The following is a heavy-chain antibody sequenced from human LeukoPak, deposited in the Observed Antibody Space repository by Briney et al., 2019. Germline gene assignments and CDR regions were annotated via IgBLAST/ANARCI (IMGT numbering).Heavy chain of an antibody. CDR3: AKDTSGYSGGWVFDY. Sequence: XXLRLXXXXSGFXXSGYAMSWVRQAPGKGLEWVSAISGSGGSTYYADSVKGRFTISRDNSKNSLYLQMNSLRAEDTAVYYCAKDTSGYSGGWVFDYWGQGTLVTVSS. J-gene: IGHJ4*02. CDR1: GFXXSGYA. CDR2: ISGSGGST. V-gene: IGHV3-23*01. D-gene: IGHD6-19*01.